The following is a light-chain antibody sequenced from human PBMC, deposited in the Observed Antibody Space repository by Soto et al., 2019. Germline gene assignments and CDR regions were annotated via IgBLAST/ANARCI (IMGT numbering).Light chain of an antibody. CDR3: LQYYTTPWT. J-gene: IGKJ1*01. CDR2: WAS. Sequence: DIVMTQSPDSLAVSLGERATINCKSSQSILYTSNNKNYLAWYQQKPGQPPNLLIYWASTRQSGVPDRFSGSGSGTDFTLTISSLQAEDVAVYYCLQYYTTPWTFGQGTKVEIK. V-gene: IGKV4-1*01. CDR1: QSILYTSNNKNY.